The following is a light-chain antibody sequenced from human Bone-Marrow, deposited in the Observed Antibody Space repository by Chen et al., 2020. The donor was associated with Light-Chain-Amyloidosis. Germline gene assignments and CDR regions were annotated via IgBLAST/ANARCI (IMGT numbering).Light chain of an antibody. CDR3: CSYGGRGSLDVV. CDR1: SSDVGSYNL. J-gene: IGLJ2*01. CDR2: EDN. Sequence: QSALTQPASVSGSPGQSITISCPETSSDVGSYNLVSWYQQHPDKAPKLMIYEDNIRPSGVSSRFSGSKSGNTASLTISGLQAEDQAEYYCCSYGGRGSLDVVFGGGTKLTVL. V-gene: IGLV2-23*01.